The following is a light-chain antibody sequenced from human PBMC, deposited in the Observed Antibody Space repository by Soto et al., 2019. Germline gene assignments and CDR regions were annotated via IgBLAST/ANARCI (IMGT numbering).Light chain of an antibody. Sequence: QSALTQPASVSGSPGQSITISCIGTSSDVGAYNYVSWYQQHPGKAPKLMIYEVSNRPSGISNRFSGSKSGNTASLTISGLQAEDEADYYCNSYTRSSTGVFGGGTKLTVL. J-gene: IGLJ3*02. V-gene: IGLV2-14*01. CDR3: NSYTRSSTGV. CDR2: EVS. CDR1: SSDVGAYNY.